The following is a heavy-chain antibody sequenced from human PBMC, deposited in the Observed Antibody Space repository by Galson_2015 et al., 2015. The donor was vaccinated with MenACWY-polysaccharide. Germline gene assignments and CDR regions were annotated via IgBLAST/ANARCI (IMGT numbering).Heavy chain of an antibody. D-gene: IGHD3-3*01. CDR3: AKDSEDFWSFAGSFDH. J-gene: IGHJ5*02. V-gene: IGHV3-23*01. CDR2: IRSSGTNT. Sequence: SLRLSCAASGYTFTSYAMSWVRQAPGKGLEWVSAIRSSGTNTYYADSVKGRFTISRDNSKNTLYLQMNSLRAEDTAVYYRAKDSEDFWSFAGSFDHWGQGTLVTVS. CDR1: GYTFTSYA.